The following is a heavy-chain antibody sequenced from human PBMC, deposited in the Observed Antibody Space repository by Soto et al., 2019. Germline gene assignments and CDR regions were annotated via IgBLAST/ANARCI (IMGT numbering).Heavy chain of an antibody. D-gene: IGHD6-6*01. CDR2: IYNSGQN. CDR1: GDSISSSLYF. Sequence: PSVTLSVPCAVSGDSISSSLYFWGWIRQSPGKGLEWIGNIYNSGQNYYNPSLKSRVSISVYTSKNQCSMQLSAVTAADTAMYYSARNGPAERPLSFFDCGGEGILFT. V-gene: IGHV4-39*01. J-gene: IGHJ4*02. CDR3: ARNGPAERPLSFFDC.